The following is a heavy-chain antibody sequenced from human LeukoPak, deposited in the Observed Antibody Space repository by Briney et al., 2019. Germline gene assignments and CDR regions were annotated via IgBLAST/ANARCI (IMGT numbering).Heavy chain of an antibody. D-gene: IGHD5/OR15-5a*01. V-gene: IGHV4-39*07. Sequence: PSETLSLTCTVSGGSISSSSYYWGWIRQPPGKGLEWIGSIYYSGSIYYNPSLRSRVTISVDTSKNQFSLKLSSVTAADTAVYYCARGFYDYDAFDIWGQGTMVTVSS. J-gene: IGHJ3*02. CDR1: GGSISSSSYY. CDR3: ARGFYDYDAFDI. CDR2: IYYSGSI.